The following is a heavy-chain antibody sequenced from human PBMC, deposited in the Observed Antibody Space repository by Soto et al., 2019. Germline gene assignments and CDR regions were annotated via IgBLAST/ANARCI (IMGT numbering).Heavy chain of an antibody. V-gene: IGHV3-23*01. CDR1: GFTFSSYA. J-gene: IGHJ4*02. Sequence: GGSLRLSCAASGFTFSSYAMSWVRQAPGKGLEWVSAISGSGGSTYYADSVKGRFTISRDNSKNSLYLQMNSLRAEDTAVYYCATGSTFYYALDYWRQGTLVTVSS. CDR3: ATGSTFYYALDY. D-gene: IGHD3-10*01. CDR2: ISGSGGST.